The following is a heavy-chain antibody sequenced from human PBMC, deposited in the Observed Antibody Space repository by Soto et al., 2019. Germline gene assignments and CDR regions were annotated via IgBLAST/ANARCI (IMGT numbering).Heavy chain of an antibody. CDR2: IFHSGTT. Sequence: PSEPLSLTCAVSGYSIRRGYNWGWIRQPPGKGLGWIARIFHSGTTFYNPSLRSRVTISVDTSRNEFSLNLSSVTAADTAVYVCTRGGARWRPYAWVQGTMVSVCS. CDR1: GYSIRRGYN. J-gene: IGHJ5*02. CDR3: TRGGARWRPYA. V-gene: IGHV4-38-2*01. D-gene: IGHD2-15*01.